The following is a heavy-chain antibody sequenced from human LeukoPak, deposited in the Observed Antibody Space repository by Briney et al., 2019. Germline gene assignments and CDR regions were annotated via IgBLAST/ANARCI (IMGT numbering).Heavy chain of an antibody. CDR3: ARPMIPRGEHAFDI. CDR1: GYSFTSYW. J-gene: IGHJ3*02. V-gene: IGHV5-51*01. D-gene: IGHD3-22*01. CDR2: LYPGDSDT. Sequence: GESLKISLRGLGYSFTSYWTGWVRQMPGKGLGWMGILYPGDSDTRYSPSFQGQVNISADKSLRTAYLQWSSLKASDTAMYYCARPMIPRGEHAFDIWGQGTMVTVSS.